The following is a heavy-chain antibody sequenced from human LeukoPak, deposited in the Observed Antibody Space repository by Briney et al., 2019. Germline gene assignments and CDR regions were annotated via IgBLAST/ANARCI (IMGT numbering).Heavy chain of an antibody. CDR2: ISSSGSTI. D-gene: IGHD2-2*01. CDR1: GFTFSSYE. CDR3: ARDCSSTSCLDY. Sequence: GGSLRLSCAASGFTFSSYEMNWVRRAPGKGLEWVSYISSSGSTIYYADSVKGRFTISRDNAKNSLYLQMNSLRAEDTAVYYCARDCSSTSCLDYWGQGTLVTVSS. V-gene: IGHV3-48*03. J-gene: IGHJ4*02.